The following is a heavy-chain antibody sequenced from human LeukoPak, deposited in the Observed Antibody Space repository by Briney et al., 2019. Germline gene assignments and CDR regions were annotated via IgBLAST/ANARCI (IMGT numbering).Heavy chain of an antibody. CDR3: ARGGYDILTGYPPSWFDP. J-gene: IGHJ5*02. D-gene: IGHD3-9*01. V-gene: IGHV1-46*01. CDR2: INPSGGST. CDR1: GYTFTSYY. Sequence: ASVKVSCKASGYTFTSYYMHWVRQAPGQGLERMGIINPSGGSTSYAQKFQGRVTMTRDTSTSTVYMELSSLRSEDTAVYYCARGGYDILTGYPPSWFDPWGQGTLVTVSS.